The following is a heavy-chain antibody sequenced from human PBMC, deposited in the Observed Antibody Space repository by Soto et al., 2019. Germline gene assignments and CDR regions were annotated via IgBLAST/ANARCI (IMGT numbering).Heavy chain of an antibody. CDR2: ISAYNGNT. CDR3: ARSGAAAHGDYYYGMDV. CDR1: GYTFTSYG. J-gene: IGHJ6*02. D-gene: IGHD6-13*01. V-gene: IGHV1-18*01. Sequence: ASVKVSCKASGYTFTSYGISWVRQAPGQGLEWMGWISAYNGNTNYAQKLQGRVTMTTDTSTSTAYMEPRSLRSDDTAVYYCARSGAAAHGDYYYGMDVWGQGTTVTVSS.